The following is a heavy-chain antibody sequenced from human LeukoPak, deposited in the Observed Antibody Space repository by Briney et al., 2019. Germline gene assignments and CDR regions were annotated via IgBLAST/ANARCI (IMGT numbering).Heavy chain of an antibody. J-gene: IGHJ3*02. Sequence: ASVKVSCKASGYTFTGYYMHWVRQAPGQGLEWMGIINPSGGSTSYAQKFQGRVTMTRDTSTSTVYMELSSLRSEDTAVYYCARELRIAAAGIRRPPRNRDAFDIWGQGTMVTVSS. CDR2: INPSGGST. D-gene: IGHD6-13*01. CDR3: ARELRIAAAGIRRPPRNRDAFDI. V-gene: IGHV1-46*01. CDR1: GYTFTGYY.